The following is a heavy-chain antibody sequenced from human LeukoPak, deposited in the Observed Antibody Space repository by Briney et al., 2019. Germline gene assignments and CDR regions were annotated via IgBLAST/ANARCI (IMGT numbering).Heavy chain of an antibody. CDR2: ISSSSSYI. CDR1: GFTFSSYS. Sequence: GGSLRLSCAASGFTFSSYSMNWVRQAPGKGLEGVSSISSSSSYIYYADSVKGRFTISRDNAKNSLYLQMNSLRAEDTAVYYCARAPVSLMALGYYYYMDVWGKGTTVTVSS. D-gene: IGHD3-10*01. CDR3: ARAPVSLMALGYYYYMDV. V-gene: IGHV3-21*01. J-gene: IGHJ6*03.